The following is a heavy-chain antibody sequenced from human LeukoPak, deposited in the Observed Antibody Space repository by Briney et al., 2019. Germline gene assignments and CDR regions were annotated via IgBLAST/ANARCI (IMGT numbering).Heavy chain of an antibody. CDR3: ARVRSSWATFDY. CDR1: GYTFTSYY. V-gene: IGHV1-46*01. D-gene: IGHD6-13*01. J-gene: IGHJ4*02. Sequence: ASVKVSCKASGYTFTSYYMHWVRQAPGQGLEWMGIINPSGGSTSYAQKFQGRVTMTRDTSTSTVYMELSSLRSEDTAVNYCARVRSSWATFDYWGQGTLVTVSS. CDR2: INPSGGST.